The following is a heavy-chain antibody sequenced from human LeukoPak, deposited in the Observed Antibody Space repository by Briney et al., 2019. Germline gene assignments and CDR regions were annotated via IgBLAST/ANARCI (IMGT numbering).Heavy chain of an antibody. CDR3: ARDRSGWYHDNWFDP. Sequence: ASVKVSCKASGYTFTSYGISWVRQAPGQGLEWMGWIGAYNGNTNYAQKLQGRVTMTTDTSTSTAYMELRSLRSDDTAVYYCARDRSGWYHDNWFDPWGQGTLVTVSS. CDR1: GYTFTSYG. V-gene: IGHV1-18*01. CDR2: IGAYNGNT. J-gene: IGHJ5*02. D-gene: IGHD6-19*01.